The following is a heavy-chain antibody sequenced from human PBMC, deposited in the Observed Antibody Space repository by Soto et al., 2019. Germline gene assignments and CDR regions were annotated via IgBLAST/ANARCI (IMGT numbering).Heavy chain of an antibody. CDR1: GYTFTDYW. V-gene: IGHV5-10-1*01. CDR2: IDPSDSYT. J-gene: IGHJ4*02. D-gene: IGHD1-26*01. CDR3: VRHRVGSYYYFDY. Sequence: GESVKISFKGSGYTFTDYWISWVRQMPGKGLEWMGRIDPSDSYTSNSPSFQGHVTISADKSINTAYMQWSSLKASDTAMYYCVRHRVGSYYYFDYWGQGTLVTVSS.